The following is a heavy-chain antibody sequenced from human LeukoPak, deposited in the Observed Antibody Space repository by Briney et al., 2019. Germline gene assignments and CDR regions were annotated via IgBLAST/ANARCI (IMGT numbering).Heavy chain of an antibody. CDR3: ARAPSGWFDP. CDR2: INPSGDSA. D-gene: IGHD6-6*01. J-gene: IGHJ5*02. V-gene: IGHV1-46*01. CDR1: GYTFTSSY. Sequence: ASVKVSCKASGYTFTSSYMHWVRQAPGQGLEWMGIINPSGDSASYAQKFQGRVTMTGDTSASTVYMELSSLRSEDTAVYYCARAPSGWFDPWAREPWSPSPQ.